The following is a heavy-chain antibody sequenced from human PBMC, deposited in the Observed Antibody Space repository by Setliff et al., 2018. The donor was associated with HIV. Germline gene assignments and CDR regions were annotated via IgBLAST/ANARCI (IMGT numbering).Heavy chain of an antibody. CDR3: AKGAGFYGDYTFDY. J-gene: IGHJ4*02. CDR1: GYSISSGYY. V-gene: IGHV4-38-2*01. CDR2: IYHSGST. Sequence: SETLSLTCAVSGYSISSGYYWGWIRQPPGKGLEWIGSIYHSGSTYYNPSLKSRVTISEDTSKNQFSLKVTSVTSADTAVYYCAKGAGFYGDYTFDYWGQGHLVTVSS. D-gene: IGHD4-17*01.